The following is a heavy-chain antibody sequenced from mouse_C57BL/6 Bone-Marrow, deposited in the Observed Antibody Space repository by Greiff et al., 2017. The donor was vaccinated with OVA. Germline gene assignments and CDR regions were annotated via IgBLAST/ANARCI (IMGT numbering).Heavy chain of an antibody. CDR1: GYTFTSYG. J-gene: IGHJ4*01. CDR2: IYPRSGNT. Sequence: VQLQQSGAELARPGASVKLSCKASGYTFTSYGLSWVKQRTGQGLEWIGEIYPRSGNTYYHEKFKGKATLTADKSSSTAYMELRSLTSEDSAVYFCARIAVVEGGAMDYWGQGTSVTVSS. V-gene: IGHV1-81*01. D-gene: IGHD1-1*01. CDR3: ARIAVVEGGAMDY.